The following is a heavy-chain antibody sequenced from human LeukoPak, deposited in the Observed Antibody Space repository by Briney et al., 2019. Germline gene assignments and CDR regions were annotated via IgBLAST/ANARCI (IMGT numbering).Heavy chain of an antibody. D-gene: IGHD3-10*01. J-gene: IGHJ4*02. Sequence: SETLSLTCSVSGGSISSSSYYWGWIRQPPGKGLEWIGSIYYSGSTYYNPSLRSRVTISVDTSKNQFSLKLSSVTAADTAVYYCARYTRLTMVRGAYIEHYYFDYWGQGTLVTVSS. V-gene: IGHV4-39*07. CDR2: IYYSGST. CDR1: GGSISSSSYY. CDR3: ARYTRLTMVRGAYIEHYYFDY.